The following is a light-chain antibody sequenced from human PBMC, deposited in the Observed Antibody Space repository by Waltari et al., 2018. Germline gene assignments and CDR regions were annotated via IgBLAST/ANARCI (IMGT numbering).Light chain of an antibody. V-gene: IGKV3-20*01. Sequence: VLTQSPGTLSLSPGERATFSCRASQSVSRTLDWYQQKPGQAPRLLIYGASTRATSIPDRFSGSGSGTDFSLSISRLEPEEFAVYYCQHYVRLPVTFGQGTKVEIK. CDR2: GAS. CDR1: QSVSRT. J-gene: IGKJ1*01. CDR3: QHYVRLPVT.